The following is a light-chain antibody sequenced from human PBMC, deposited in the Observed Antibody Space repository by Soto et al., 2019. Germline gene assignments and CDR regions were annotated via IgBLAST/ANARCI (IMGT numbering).Light chain of an antibody. CDR2: GNS. J-gene: IGLJ1*01. CDR3: QSYDSSLSGRV. Sequence: QAVVTQPPSVSGAPGQRVTISCTGSSSNIGAGYDVHWYQQLPGTDPKLLIYGNSNRPSGVPDRFSGSKSGTSASLAITGLQAEDEADYYCQSYDSSLSGRVFGTGTKLTVL. V-gene: IGLV1-40*01. CDR1: SSNIGAGYD.